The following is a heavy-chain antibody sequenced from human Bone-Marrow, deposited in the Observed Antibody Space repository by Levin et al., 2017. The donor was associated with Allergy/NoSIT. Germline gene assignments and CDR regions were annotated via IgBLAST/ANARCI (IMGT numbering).Heavy chain of an antibody. D-gene: IGHD6-13*01. V-gene: IGHV1-69*13. J-gene: IGHJ4*02. CDR3: TRPESSSWERLDY. CDR1: GGTFSSYA. CDR2: IITTSGTR. Sequence: RASVKVSCKASGGTFSSYAFSWVRQAPGQGLEWIGGIITTSGTRNYAQKFQGRVTITADGSTSTTYMELNSLRSDDTAVYYCTRPESSSWERLDYWGLGTLVTVSS.